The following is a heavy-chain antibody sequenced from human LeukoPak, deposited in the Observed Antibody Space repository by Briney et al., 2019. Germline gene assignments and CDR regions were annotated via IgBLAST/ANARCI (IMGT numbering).Heavy chain of an antibody. Sequence: SLRLSCAASGFTFSSDSTHWGSPTPRKRLWWGAVIWYEGSNKNYAHSVKGRFTYSRDNLKNTLYLRMNMLRPQTPVVYYFTKGSGSWSPYFRAYWRQRTLVTVS. D-gene: IGHD6-13*01. CDR3: TKGSGSWSPYFRAY. V-gene: IGHV3-33*06. J-gene: IGHJ4*02. CDR1: GFTFSSDS. CDR2: IWYEGSNK.